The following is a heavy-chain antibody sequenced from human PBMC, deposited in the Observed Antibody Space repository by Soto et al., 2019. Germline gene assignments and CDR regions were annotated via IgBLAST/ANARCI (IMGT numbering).Heavy chain of an antibody. Sequence: HPGGSLRLSCAASGFTFSSYAMHWVRQAPGKGLEWVAVISYDGSNKYYADSVKGRFTISRDNSKNTLYLQMNSLRAEDTAVYYCARDRYSSGWYYYYGMDVWGQGTTVTVSS. D-gene: IGHD6-19*01. CDR1: GFTFSSYA. V-gene: IGHV3-30-3*01. J-gene: IGHJ6*02. CDR2: ISYDGSNK. CDR3: ARDRYSSGWYYYYGMDV.